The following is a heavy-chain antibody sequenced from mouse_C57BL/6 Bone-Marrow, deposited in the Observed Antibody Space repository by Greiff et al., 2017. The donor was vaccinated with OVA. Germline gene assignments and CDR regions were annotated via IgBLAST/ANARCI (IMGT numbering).Heavy chain of an antibody. CDR2: SYPGSGST. Sequence: VQLQQPGAELVKPGASVKMSCKASGYTFTSYWITWVKQSPGQCLEWIGDSYPGSGSTNYNEKFKSKATLTVDTSSSTAYMQLSSLTSEDSAVYYCARRYYGSSYWYFDVWGTGTTVTVSS. CDR3: ARRYYGSSYWYFDV. V-gene: IGHV1-55*01. J-gene: IGHJ1*03. CDR1: GYTFTSYW. D-gene: IGHD1-1*01.